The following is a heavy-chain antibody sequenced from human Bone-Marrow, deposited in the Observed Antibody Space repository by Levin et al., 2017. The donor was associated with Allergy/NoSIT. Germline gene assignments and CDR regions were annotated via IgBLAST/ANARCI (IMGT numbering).Heavy chain of an antibody. CDR2: IRGSDGST. J-gene: IGHJ5*02. Sequence: GGSLRLSCAASGFTFSSYAMSWVRQAPGKGLEWVSAIRGSDGSTYYADSEKGRFTISRDNSKNKLYLQMNSLRAEDTAVYYCAKCKPGFGITRSGVGLDLWGQGTLVTVSS. CDR1: GFTFSSYA. CDR3: AKCKPGFGITRSGVGLDL. V-gene: IGHV3-23*01. D-gene: IGHD3-3*01.